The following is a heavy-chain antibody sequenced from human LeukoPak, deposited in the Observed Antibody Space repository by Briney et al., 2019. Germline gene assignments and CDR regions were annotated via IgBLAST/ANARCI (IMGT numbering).Heavy chain of an antibody. J-gene: IGHJ4*02. CDR2: ISSSSSTI. CDR1: GFTFSSYT. CDR3: ARDRGDFWSGYSDY. Sequence: PGRTLRLSCAASGFTFSSYTMNSVREAPRKGVEWVSYISSSSSTIYYADSVKGRFTISRDNAKNSLYLQMNSLRAEDTAVYYCARDRGDFWSGYSDYWGQGTLVTVSS. V-gene: IGHV3-48*01. D-gene: IGHD3-3*01.